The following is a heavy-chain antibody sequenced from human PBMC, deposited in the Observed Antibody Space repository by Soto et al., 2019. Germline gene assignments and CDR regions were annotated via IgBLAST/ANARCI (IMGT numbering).Heavy chain of an antibody. V-gene: IGHV4-59*01. J-gene: IGHJ4*02. CDR1: GGSISSYY. D-gene: IGHD4-17*01. CDR2: IYYSGST. CDR3: ARDNGDYYFDY. Sequence: QVQLQESGPGLVKPSETLSLTCTVSGGSISSYYWNWIRQPPGKGLEWIGYIYYSGSTKYNPSLKSRVTISVDTSQNQFSLKLTSVTAADPAVYYCARDNGDYYFDYWGQGTLVTVSS.